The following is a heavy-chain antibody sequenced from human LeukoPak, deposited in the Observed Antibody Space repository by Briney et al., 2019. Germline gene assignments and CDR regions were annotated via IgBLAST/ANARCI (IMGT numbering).Heavy chain of an antibody. CDR2: VYYTGDT. CDR1: GGSISSSTYS. Sequence: SETLSLTCSVPGGSISSSTYSWGWIRQPPGKGLEWIGSVYYTGDTYYGPSLKSRVTISVDTSKNHFSLNLTSLTAADTAVYYCAKLLPYRSGGICYFWEYFDSWGQGTLVTVSS. J-gene: IGHJ4*02. CDR3: AKLLPYRSGGICYFWEYFDS. D-gene: IGHD2-15*01. V-gene: IGHV4-39*02.